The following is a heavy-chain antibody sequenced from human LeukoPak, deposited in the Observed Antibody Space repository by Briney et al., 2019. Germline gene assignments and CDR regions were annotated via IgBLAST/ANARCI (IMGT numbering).Heavy chain of an antibody. Sequence: ASVKVSCKASGYTFTGYYMHWVRQAPGQGLEWMGWINPNSGGTNYAQKFQGRVTMTRDTSISTAYMELSRLRSDDTAVYYCARDLAIYDSSGYYSPWGQGTLVTVSS. CDR3: ARDLAIYDSSGYYSP. CDR2: INPNSGGT. D-gene: IGHD3-22*01. CDR1: GYTFTGYY. J-gene: IGHJ5*02. V-gene: IGHV1-2*02.